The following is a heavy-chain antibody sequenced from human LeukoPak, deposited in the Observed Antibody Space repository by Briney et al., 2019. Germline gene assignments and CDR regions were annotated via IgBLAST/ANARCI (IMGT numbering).Heavy chain of an antibody. D-gene: IGHD6-19*01. CDR3: ARGAGRFDY. J-gene: IGHJ4*02. V-gene: IGHV4-4*07. Sequence: PSETLSLTCTVSGDSIATSYWSWIRQPAGKALEWIGRFYPSGSTDYNPFLKSRVTMSVDTSNNQFSLRLNSVTAADTAVYYCARGAGRFDYWGQGTLVTVSS. CDR1: GDSIATSY. CDR2: FYPSGST.